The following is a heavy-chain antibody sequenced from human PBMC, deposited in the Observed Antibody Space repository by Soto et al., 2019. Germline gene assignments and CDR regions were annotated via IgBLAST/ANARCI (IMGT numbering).Heavy chain of an antibody. Sequence: GGSLRLSCVASEFTFSNHWMHWVRQGPGRGLVWVSRVKGDGGSTSYADSAKGRFTISRDNAKNSLYLQMNSLRAEDTALYYCAKGSDSGSYTNSAFDIWGQGALVTVSS. CDR2: VKGDGGST. J-gene: IGHJ4*02. D-gene: IGHD1-26*01. V-gene: IGHV3-74*01. CDR1: EFTFSNHW. CDR3: AKGSDSGSYTNSAFDI.